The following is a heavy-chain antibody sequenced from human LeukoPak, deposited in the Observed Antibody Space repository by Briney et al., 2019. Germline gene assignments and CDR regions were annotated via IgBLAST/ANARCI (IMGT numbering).Heavy chain of an antibody. CDR1: GYTFTGYY. CDR2: INPNSGGT. V-gene: IGHV1-2*04. J-gene: IGHJ6*02. Sequence: ASVKVSCKASGYTFTGYYMHWVRQAPGQGLEWMGWINPNSGGTNYAQKFQGWVTMTRDTSISTAYMELSRLRSDDTAVYYCAREPLDSYGLFPVTTGGGYYGMDVWGQGTTVTVSS. CDR3: AREPLDSYGLFPVTTGGGYYGMDV. D-gene: IGHD5-18*01.